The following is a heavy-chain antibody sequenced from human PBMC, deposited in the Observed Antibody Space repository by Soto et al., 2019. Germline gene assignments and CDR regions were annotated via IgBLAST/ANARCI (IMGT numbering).Heavy chain of an antibody. J-gene: IGHJ4*02. V-gene: IGHV1-8*01. CDR2: TNSYNGDG. Sequence: QVQLVQSGAEVNKPGASVKVSCRTSGYKFADYNINWVRQATGRGLAWLGYTNSYNGDGGYAQKFQGRLTLTKNTSISTAYMELTNLREADTAVYYCARGSAYKSTGNSDFWGQGTPFTVSS. D-gene: IGHD1-1*01. CDR3: ARGSAYKSTGNSDF. CDR1: GYKFADYN.